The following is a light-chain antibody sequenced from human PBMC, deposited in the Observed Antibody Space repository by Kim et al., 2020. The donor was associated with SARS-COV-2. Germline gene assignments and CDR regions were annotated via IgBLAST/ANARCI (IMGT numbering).Light chain of an antibody. J-gene: IGKJ2*01. CDR3: QQYHDLPYT. CDR2: WSS. V-gene: IGKV4-1*01. Sequence: AVSLGGRATFNCKSSQSVSNKLVWYQQKPGQPPKLLIRWSSDRESGVPDRFSGSGSGTDFTLSISSLQAEDVAVYHCQQYHDLPYTFGQGTKLEI. CDR1: QSVSNK.